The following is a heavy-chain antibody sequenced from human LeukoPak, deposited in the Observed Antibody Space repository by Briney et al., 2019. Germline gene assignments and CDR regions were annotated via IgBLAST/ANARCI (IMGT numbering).Heavy chain of an antibody. CDR2: ISTNGGST. Sequence: GGSLRLSCSASGFTFSSSAMHWVRQAPGKGLDFVSAISTNGGSTYYADSVRGRFTISRDNSKNTLYLQMSSLRVEDTAVYYCVRDLTWGQGTLVTVFS. CDR3: VRDLT. CDR1: GFTFSSSA. V-gene: IGHV3-64D*09. J-gene: IGHJ5*02.